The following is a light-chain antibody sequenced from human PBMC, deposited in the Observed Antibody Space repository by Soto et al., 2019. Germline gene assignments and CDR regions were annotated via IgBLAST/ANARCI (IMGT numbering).Light chain of an antibody. CDR3: QQYNSYRIT. V-gene: IGKV1-5*03. Sequence: DIQMNQSPSTLSGSVGDRVTITCRASQTISSWLAWYQQKPGKAPKLLIYKASTLKSGVPSRFSGSGSGTEFTLTISSLQPDDFATYYCQQYNSYRITFGQGTRLEIK. CDR1: QTISSW. J-gene: IGKJ5*01. CDR2: KAS.